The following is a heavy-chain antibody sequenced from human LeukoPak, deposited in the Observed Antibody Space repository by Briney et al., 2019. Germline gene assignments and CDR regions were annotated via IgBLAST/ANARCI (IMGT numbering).Heavy chain of an antibody. CDR1: GASFSSYA. Sequence: ASVKVSCKASGASFSSYAISWVRQAPGPGLGWMGRIIPIFGTPNYAQRFQGRVTITADIVSSTAYMEVNNLTSEDTAVYFCAKQGALRQDYYMDVWGNGTTVTVSS. V-gene: IGHV1-69*06. CDR2: IIPIFGTP. J-gene: IGHJ6*03. CDR3: AKQGALRQDYYMDV.